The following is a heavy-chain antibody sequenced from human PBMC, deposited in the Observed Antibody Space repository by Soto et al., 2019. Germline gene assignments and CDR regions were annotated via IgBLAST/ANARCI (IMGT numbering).Heavy chain of an antibody. V-gene: IGHV1-46*01. CDR1: GYTFTSDY. D-gene: IGHD6-19*01. Sequence: ASVKVSCKASGYTFTSDYMHWVRQAPGQGLEWMGIINPSGGNTSYAQKFQGRVTMTRDTSTSTAYMELRSLRSDDTAVYYCARLDVAGNYWGQGTLVTVSS. CDR2: INPSGGNT. J-gene: IGHJ4*02. CDR3: ARLDVAGNY.